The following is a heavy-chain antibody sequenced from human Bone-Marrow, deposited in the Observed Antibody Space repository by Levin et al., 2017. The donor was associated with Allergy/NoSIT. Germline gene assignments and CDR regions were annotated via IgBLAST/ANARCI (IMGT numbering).Heavy chain of an antibody. CDR3: ATGGARGYSYGSPFDY. Sequence: ASVKVSCKASGYTFTSYYMHWVRQAPGQGLEWMGIINPSGGSTSYAQKFQGRVTMTRDTSTSTVYMELSSLRSEDTAVYYCATGGARGYSYGSPFDYWGQGTLVTVSS. D-gene: IGHD5-18*01. V-gene: IGHV1-46*03. J-gene: IGHJ4*02. CDR2: INPSGGST. CDR1: GYTFTSYY.